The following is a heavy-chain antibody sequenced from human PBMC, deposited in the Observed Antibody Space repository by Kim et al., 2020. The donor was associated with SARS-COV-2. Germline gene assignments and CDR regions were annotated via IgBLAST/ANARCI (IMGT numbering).Heavy chain of an antibody. CDR2: ISGSGDRT. CDR3: ARDRDRGVIPDAFDI. V-gene: IGHV3-23*01. Sequence: GGSLRLSCVASGFTFSTYAMNWVRQAPGKGLECVSAISGSGDRTYYADSVKGRFTISRDNSKNTLYLQMNGLRAEDTAVYYCARDRDRGVIPDAFDIWGQGTMVTVSS. D-gene: IGHD3-10*01. J-gene: IGHJ3*02. CDR1: GFTFSTYA.